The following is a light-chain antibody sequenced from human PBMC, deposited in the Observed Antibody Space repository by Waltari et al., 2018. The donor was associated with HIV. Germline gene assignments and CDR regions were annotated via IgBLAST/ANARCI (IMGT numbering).Light chain of an antibody. J-gene: IGLJ2*01. Sequence: QSALTQPASLSGSPGQSLTISCTGTSRHVGGYTLVSWYQQHPSKAPKLMIYEVSKRPSGVSNRFAGSKSGNTASLTIAGLQAEDEADYYCCAYAGSTTYVIFGGGTKLTVL. CDR3: CAYAGSTTYVI. CDR2: EVS. CDR1: SRHVGGYTL. V-gene: IGLV2-23*02.